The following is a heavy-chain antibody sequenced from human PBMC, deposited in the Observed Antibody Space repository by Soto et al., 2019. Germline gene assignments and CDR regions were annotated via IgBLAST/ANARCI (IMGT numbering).Heavy chain of an antibody. J-gene: IGHJ5*02. CDR1: GGSVTSGSYS. D-gene: IGHD3-3*01. CDR3: SRYGHYDFWSCRQDNWFDP. V-gene: IGHV4-61*01. Sequence: SETLSLTCTVSGGSVTSGSYSWNWIRQPPGKGLEWIGYIYYSGSTSYNPSLKSRVTISLETSKNQFSLELSSVTAADTAVYYCSRYGHYDFWSCRQDNWFDPWGQGTLVTVSS. CDR2: IYYSGST.